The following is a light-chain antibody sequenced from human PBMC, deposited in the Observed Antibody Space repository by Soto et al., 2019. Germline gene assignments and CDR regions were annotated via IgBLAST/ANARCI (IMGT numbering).Light chain of an antibody. Sequence: EIVMTQSPVTLSVSPGERATLSCRASQFVSSNLAWYQQKPGQAPRLLIYGASTRPTGIPDRFSGSGSGTEFSLTISSLQSEDFAVYYCQQYDSWPLTFGGGTKVDIK. V-gene: IGKV3D-15*01. J-gene: IGKJ4*01. CDR3: QQYDSWPLT. CDR2: GAS. CDR1: QFVSSN.